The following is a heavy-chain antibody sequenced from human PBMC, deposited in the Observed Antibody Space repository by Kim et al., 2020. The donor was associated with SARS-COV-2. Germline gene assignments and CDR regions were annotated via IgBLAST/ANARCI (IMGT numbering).Heavy chain of an antibody. J-gene: IGHJ3*02. D-gene: IGHD2-21*01. CDR3: AKGLLAYCGGDCYGSDAFDI. V-gene: IGHV3-23*01. Sequence: RFTISRDNSKNTLYLQMNSLRAEDTAVYYCAKGLLAYCGGDCYGSDAFDIWGQGTMVTVSS.